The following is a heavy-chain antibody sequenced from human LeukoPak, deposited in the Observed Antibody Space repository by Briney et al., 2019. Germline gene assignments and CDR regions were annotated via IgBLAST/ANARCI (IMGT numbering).Heavy chain of an antibody. Sequence: PGGSLRLSCAASGFTFSSYAMSWVRQAPGKGLAWVSTISGGSGSTYCADSVKGRFTISGDNSKNTLYLQMNSLRDEDTAVYYCAKHRFESGGYHSTDWGRGTLVTVSS. CDR2: ISGGSGST. J-gene: IGHJ4*02. CDR3: AKHRFESGGYHSTD. D-gene: IGHD3-22*01. V-gene: IGHV3-23*01. CDR1: GFTFSSYA.